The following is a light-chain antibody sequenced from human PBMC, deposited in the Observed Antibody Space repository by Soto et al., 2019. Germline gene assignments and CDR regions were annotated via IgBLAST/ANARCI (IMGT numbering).Light chain of an antibody. V-gene: IGKV1-6*01. CDR1: EGIRND. CDR2: AAS. J-gene: IGKJ2*01. CDR3: LQDYNYPYT. Sequence: AIQMTQSPSSLSASVGDRVTITCRASEGIRNDLGWYQQKPGKAPKLLIYAASSLQSGDPSRFSGSGSGTDFTLTISSLQPEDFATYYCLQDYNYPYTFGQGTKLEIK.